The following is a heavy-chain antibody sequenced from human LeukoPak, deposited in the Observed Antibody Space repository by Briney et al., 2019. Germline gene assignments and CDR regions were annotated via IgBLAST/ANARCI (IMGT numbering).Heavy chain of an antibody. CDR2: ISYDGRNE. D-gene: IGHD3-3*01. V-gene: IGHV3-30-3*01. J-gene: IGHJ6*02. Sequence: QPGGSLRLSCAASGFSFSSYAMHWVRQAPGKGLEWVAVISYDGRNEYYADSVEGRFTISRDISKNTLYLQMNSLRPEDTAVYYCARGGDSWNGYSYGMDVWGQGTTVTVSS. CDR3: ARGGDSWNGYSYGMDV. CDR1: GFSFSSYA.